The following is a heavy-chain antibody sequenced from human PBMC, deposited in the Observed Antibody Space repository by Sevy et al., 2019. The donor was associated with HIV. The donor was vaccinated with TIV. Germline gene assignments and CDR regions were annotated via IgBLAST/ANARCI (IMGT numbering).Heavy chain of an antibody. CDR3: ARDHVKDGDLGDYYYYAFDV. Sequence: GGSLRLSCAASGFTFSDYYMSWIRQAPGKGLEWISYISGSDSTMYYADSVKGRFTISRDNARNSLYLQMNSLRAEDTAVYDCARDHVKDGDLGDYYYYAFDVWGQGTTVTVSS. CDR1: GFTFSDYY. J-gene: IGHJ6*02. CDR2: ISGSDSTM. D-gene: IGHD4-17*01. V-gene: IGHV3-11*01.